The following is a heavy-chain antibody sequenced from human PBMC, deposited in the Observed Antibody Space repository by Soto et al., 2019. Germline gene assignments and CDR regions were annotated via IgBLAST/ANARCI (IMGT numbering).Heavy chain of an antibody. CDR1: GGTFSSYA. D-gene: IGHD1-26*01. CDR2: IIPIFGTA. CDR3: AREWWELQSGYYYGMDV. Sequence: GASVKVSCKASGGTFSSYAISWVRQAPGQGLEWMGGIIPIFGTANYAQKFQGRVTITADESTSTAYMKLSSLRSEDTAVYYCAREWWELQSGYYYGMDVWGQGTTVTVSS. J-gene: IGHJ6*02. V-gene: IGHV1-69*13.